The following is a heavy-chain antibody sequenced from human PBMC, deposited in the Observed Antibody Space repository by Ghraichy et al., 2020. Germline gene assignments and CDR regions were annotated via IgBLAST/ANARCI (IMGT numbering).Heavy chain of an antibody. J-gene: IGHJ3*02. CDR3: ASLTYYYDSSGYHAEAFDI. V-gene: IGHV3-33*01. D-gene: IGHD3-22*01. CDR1: GFTFSSYG. CDR2: IWYDGSNK. Sequence: GESLNISCAASGFTFSSYGMHWVRQAPGKGLEWVAVIWYDGSNKYYADSVKGRFTISRDNSKNTLYLQMNSLRAEDTAVYYCASLTYYYDSSGYHAEAFDIWGQGTMVTVSS.